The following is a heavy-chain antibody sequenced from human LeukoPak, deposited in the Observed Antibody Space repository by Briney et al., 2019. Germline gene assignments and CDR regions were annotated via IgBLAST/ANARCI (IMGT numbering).Heavy chain of an antibody. CDR2: ISSSSSTI. CDR1: GFTFSSYS. Sequence: GGSLRLSCAASGFTFSSYSMNWVRQAPGKGLEWVSYISSSSSTIYYADSVKGRFTISRDNAKNSLYLQMNSLRAEDTAVYYCAKVFHMDGYDPFDYWGQGTLVTVSS. CDR3: AKVFHMDGYDPFDY. J-gene: IGHJ4*02. V-gene: IGHV3-48*01. D-gene: IGHD5-12*01.